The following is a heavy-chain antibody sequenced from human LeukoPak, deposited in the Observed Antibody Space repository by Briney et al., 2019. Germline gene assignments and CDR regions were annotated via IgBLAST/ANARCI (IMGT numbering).Heavy chain of an antibody. CDR3: ARDRDRSGSQSY. J-gene: IGHJ4*02. V-gene: IGHV1-18*01. D-gene: IGHD1-26*01. CDR1: GYTFTSYG. Sequence: ASVKVSCKASGYTFTSYGISWVRQAPAQGLEWMGWISANNGNTKYNTKYAQNLQGRVTMTTDISTSTAYMELRTLRSDDTAVYYCARDRDRSGSQSYWGQGTLVTVSS. CDR2: ISANNGNTKYNT.